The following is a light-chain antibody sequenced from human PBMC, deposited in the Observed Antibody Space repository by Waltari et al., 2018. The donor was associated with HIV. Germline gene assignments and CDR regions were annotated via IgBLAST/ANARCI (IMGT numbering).Light chain of an antibody. J-gene: IGKJ1*01. CDR3: LQARQTPWT. CDR2: MAS. Sequence: DIVMSQSPLSLPVTPGEPASMSCNSSQSLLHSNGYNFLHWYFQRPGQSPQLLIYMASYRASGVPDRISGSGSGTNFTLRIGRVATEDVGVYYCLQARQTPWTFGQGTKVEI. V-gene: IGKV2-28*01. CDR1: QSLLHSNGYNF.